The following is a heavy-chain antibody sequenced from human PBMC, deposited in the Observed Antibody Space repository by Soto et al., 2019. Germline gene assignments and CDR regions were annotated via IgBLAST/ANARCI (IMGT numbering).Heavy chain of an antibody. Sequence: GASVKVSCKASGYTFTSYDINWARQAPGQGLEWMGIINPSGGSTSYAQKFQGRVTMTRDTSTSTVYMELSSLRSEDTAVYYCAISMGSGSYYNWFDPWGQGTLVTVSS. CDR3: AISMGSGSYYNWFDP. D-gene: IGHD1-26*01. J-gene: IGHJ5*02. CDR1: GYTFTSYD. V-gene: IGHV1-46*01. CDR2: INPSGGST.